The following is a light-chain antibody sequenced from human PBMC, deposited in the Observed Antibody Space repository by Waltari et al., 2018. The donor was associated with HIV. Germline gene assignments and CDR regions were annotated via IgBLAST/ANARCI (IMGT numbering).Light chain of an antibody. CDR2: GAS. V-gene: IGKV3-15*01. CDR1: QSVSSD. J-gene: IGKJ1*01. Sequence: EIVMTQSPASLSVSPGERVTLSCRARQSVSSDVAWYQQKPGLAPRFLIYGASTRDTGIPPRFSGSGSGTAFTLTISSLQSEDFAVYYCHQYHNWPRTFGQGTKVEIK. CDR3: HQYHNWPRT.